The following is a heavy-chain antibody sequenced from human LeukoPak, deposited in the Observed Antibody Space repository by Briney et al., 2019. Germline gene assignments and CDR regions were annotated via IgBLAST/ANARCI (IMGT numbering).Heavy chain of an antibody. V-gene: IGHV3-7*01. Sequence: GGSLRLSCAASGFTFSSYWMSWVRQAPGKGLEWVANIKQDGSEKYYVDSVKGRFTISRDNAKNSLHLQMNSLRAEDTAVYYCARTQHDYGDYRNWFDPWGQGTLVTVSS. CDR1: GFTFSSYW. D-gene: IGHD4-17*01. J-gene: IGHJ5*02. CDR2: IKQDGSEK. CDR3: ARTQHDYGDYRNWFDP.